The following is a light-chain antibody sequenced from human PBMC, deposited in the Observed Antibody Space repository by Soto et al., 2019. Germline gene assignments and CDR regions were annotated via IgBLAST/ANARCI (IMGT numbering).Light chain of an antibody. J-gene: IGKJ1*01. CDR2: GAS. CDR1: QSVSSS. CDR3: QQYNNWWT. V-gene: IGKV3-15*01. Sequence: EMVMTQSPATLSMSPGERATLSCRASQSVSSSLAWYQQKPGQAPRLLIYGASTRATGIPARFSGSGSGTEFTLTISSLEFEDSAVYYCQQYNNWWTFGQGTKVEIK.